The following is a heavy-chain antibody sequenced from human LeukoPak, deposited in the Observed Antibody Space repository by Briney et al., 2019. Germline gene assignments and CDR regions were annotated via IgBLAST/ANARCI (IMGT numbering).Heavy chain of an antibody. CDR2: ISYDGSNK. Sequence: GGSLRLSCAASGFTFSSYAMHWVRQAPGKGLEWVAVISYDGSNKYYADSVKGRFTISRDNAKNSLYLQMNSLRDEDTALYYCAKDLRYSGSYLFDCWGQGTLVTVSS. CDR1: GFTFSSYA. CDR3: AKDLRYSGSYLFDC. J-gene: IGHJ4*02. V-gene: IGHV3-30*04. D-gene: IGHD1-26*01.